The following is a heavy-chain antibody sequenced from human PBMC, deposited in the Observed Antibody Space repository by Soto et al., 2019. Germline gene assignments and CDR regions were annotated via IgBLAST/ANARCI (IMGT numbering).Heavy chain of an antibody. CDR1: DGAISSSSYY. J-gene: IGHJ4*02. Sequence: PSETVSLTVTVADGAISSSSYYWGWIRQPPGKGLEWIGSIYYSGSTYYNPSLKSRVTISVDTSKNQFSLKLSSVTAADTAVYYCATPSGHISLAHWAQGTLLPVSS. CDR2: IYYSGST. D-gene: IGHD2-21*01. V-gene: IGHV4-39*01. CDR3: ATPSGHISLAH.